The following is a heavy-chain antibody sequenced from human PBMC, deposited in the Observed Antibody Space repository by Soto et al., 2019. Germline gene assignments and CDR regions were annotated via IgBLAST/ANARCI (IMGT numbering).Heavy chain of an antibody. CDR3: ARGDPYYGMDV. J-gene: IGHJ6*02. CDR2: ISYDGSNK. Sequence: QVQLVESGGDVVQPGGSLRLSCAASGFTFSNYIFYWVRQAPGKGPEWVPAISYDGSNKQYADSVKGRFAISRDNPGNSLDLQMNSLRGDDTGLYYCARGDPYYGMDVWGQGTTVTVSS. CDR1: GFTFSNYI. V-gene: IGHV3-30*09.